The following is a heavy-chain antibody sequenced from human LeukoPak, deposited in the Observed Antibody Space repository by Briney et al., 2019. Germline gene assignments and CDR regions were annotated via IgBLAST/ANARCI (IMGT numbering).Heavy chain of an antibody. V-gene: IGHV4-39*01. CDR3: ARHEYSGSYYGLSWFDP. J-gene: IGHJ5*02. Sequence: SETLSLTCTVSGGSISSSSYYWGWIRQPPGKGLEWIASIYYSGSTYYNPSLKSRVTISVDTSKHQLSLKLSSLTAADTAVYYCARHEYSGSYYGLSWFDPWGQGTLVTVSS. CDR1: GGSISSSSYY. D-gene: IGHD1-26*01. CDR2: IYYSGST.